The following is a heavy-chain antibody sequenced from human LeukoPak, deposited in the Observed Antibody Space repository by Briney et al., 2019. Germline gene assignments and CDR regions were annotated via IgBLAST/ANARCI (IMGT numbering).Heavy chain of an antibody. V-gene: IGHV3-11*04. J-gene: IGHJ5*02. CDR1: GFTFSDYY. CDR3: AREWLLWEDPGGFHP. CDR2: ISSSGSTI. D-gene: IGHD3-3*01. Sequence: PGGSLRLSCAASGFTFSDYYMSWIRQAPGKGLEGVSYISSSGSTIYYADSVKGRFTISRDNAKNSLYLQMDSLRAEDTAVYYCAREWLLWEDPGGFHPWGQGTLVTVSS.